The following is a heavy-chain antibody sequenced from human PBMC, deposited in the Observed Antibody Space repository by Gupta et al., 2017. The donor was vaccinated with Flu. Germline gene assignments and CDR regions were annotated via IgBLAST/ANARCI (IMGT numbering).Heavy chain of an antibody. CDR1: GFSFSTYG. CDR2: ISYDGSNK. Sequence: EQVVESGGGVVQPGRSLRLSCAASGFSFSTYGMHLVRQAPGRGLEWVAVISYDGSNKDDADSVKGRFTISRDNSKNTLYLQMNSLRTEDTAVYYCAKDWKWNYNNYGMNVWGQGTTVTVSS. V-gene: IGHV3-30*18. D-gene: IGHD5-24*01. CDR3: AKDWKWNYNNYGMNV. J-gene: IGHJ6*02.